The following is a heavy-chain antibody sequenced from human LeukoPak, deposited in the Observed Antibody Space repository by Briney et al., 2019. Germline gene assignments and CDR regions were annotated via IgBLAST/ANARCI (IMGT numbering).Heavy chain of an antibody. CDR3: AKKLTTRYYYGMDV. D-gene: IGHD4-17*01. Sequence: GGSLRLSCAASGFTFSSYAMSWVRQASGKGLEWVSAISGSGGSTYYADSVKGRFTISRDNSKNTLYPQMNSLRAEDTAVYYCAKKLTTRYYYGMDVWGQGTTVTVSS. CDR1: GFTFSSYA. V-gene: IGHV3-23*01. J-gene: IGHJ6*02. CDR2: ISGSGGST.